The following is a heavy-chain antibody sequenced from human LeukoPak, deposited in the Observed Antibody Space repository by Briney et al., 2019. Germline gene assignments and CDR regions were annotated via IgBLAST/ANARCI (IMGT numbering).Heavy chain of an antibody. Sequence: SVKVSCKASGGTFSSYAISWVRQAPGQGLEWMGGIIPIFGTANYAQKFQGRVTITADESTSTAYMELSSLRSEDTAVYYCASPPAYSSSWYDFDCWGQGTLVTVSS. J-gene: IGHJ4*02. CDR1: GGTFSSYA. CDR2: IIPIFGTA. D-gene: IGHD6-13*01. CDR3: ASPPAYSSSWYDFDC. V-gene: IGHV1-69*13.